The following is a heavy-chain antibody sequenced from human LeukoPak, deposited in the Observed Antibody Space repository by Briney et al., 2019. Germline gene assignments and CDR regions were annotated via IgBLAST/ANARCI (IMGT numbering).Heavy chain of an antibody. Sequence: ASVMVSCKASGYTFSSYYMHWVRQAPGQGLEWVGLINPTGDSTNYAQKYRGRVTMTRDASTSTVYMDLNSLTSEDTAVYYCAREASGGYFDYWGQGTLVTVSS. CDR3: AREASGGYFDY. CDR2: INPTGDST. J-gene: IGHJ4*02. V-gene: IGHV1-46*01. D-gene: IGHD4-23*01. CDR1: GYTFSSYY.